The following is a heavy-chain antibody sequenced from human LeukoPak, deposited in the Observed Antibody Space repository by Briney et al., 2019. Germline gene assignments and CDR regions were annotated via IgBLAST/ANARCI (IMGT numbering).Heavy chain of an antibody. CDR3: AKPKSITMVRGVLDY. Sequence: SGGSLRLSCAASGFTFSSYSMNWVRQAPGKGLQWVSSITSSSSYIYYADSVKGRFTISRDNSKNTLYLQMNSLRAEDTAVYYCAKPKSITMVRGVLDYWGQGTLVTVSS. D-gene: IGHD3-10*01. CDR1: GFTFSSYS. CDR2: ITSSSSYI. V-gene: IGHV3-21*04. J-gene: IGHJ4*02.